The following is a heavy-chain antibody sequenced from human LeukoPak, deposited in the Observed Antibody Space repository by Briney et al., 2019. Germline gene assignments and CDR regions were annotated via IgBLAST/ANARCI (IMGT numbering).Heavy chain of an antibody. Sequence: PGGSLRLSCAASGFTFSSNYMSWVRQAPGKGVEWVSVIYSGGSTYYSDSVKGRFTISRHNSKNTLYLQMNSLRAEDTAVYYCSSTLRALAFDLWGQGTMVTVSS. D-gene: IGHD4-17*01. J-gene: IGHJ3*01. CDR3: SSTLRALAFDL. CDR2: IYSGGST. V-gene: IGHV3-53*04. CDR1: GFTFSSNY.